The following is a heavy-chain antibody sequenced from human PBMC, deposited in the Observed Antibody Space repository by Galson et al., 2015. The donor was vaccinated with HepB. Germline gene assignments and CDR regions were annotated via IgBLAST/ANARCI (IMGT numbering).Heavy chain of an antibody. D-gene: IGHD2-2*01. J-gene: IGHJ4*02. Sequence: SLRLSCAASGFTFSNAWMNWVRQAPGKGLEWVGRIKSKTDGGTTDYAAPVKGRFTISRDDSKNTLYLQMNSLKTEDTAVYYCTTGDIVVVPAATPVDYWGQGTLVTVSS. CDR1: GFTFSNAW. CDR2: IKSKTDGGTT. V-gene: IGHV3-15*07. CDR3: TTGDIVVVPAATPVDY.